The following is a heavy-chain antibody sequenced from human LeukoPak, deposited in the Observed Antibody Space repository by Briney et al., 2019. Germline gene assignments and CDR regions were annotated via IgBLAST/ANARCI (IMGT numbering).Heavy chain of an antibody. V-gene: IGHV1-69*01. J-gene: IGHJ4*02. D-gene: IGHD1-26*01. CDR1: GGTFSSYA. CDR3: ARDQGIVGAMAFDY. CDR2: IIPIFGTA. Sequence: SVKVSCTASGGTFSSYAISWVRQAPGQGLEWMGGIIPIFGTANYAQKFQGRVTITADESTSTAYMELSSLRSEDTAVYYCARDQGIVGAMAFDYWGQGTLVTVSS.